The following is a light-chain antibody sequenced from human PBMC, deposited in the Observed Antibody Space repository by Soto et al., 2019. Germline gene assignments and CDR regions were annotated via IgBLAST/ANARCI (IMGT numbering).Light chain of an antibody. V-gene: IGKV1-39*01. CDR3: QQSFSPLWT. Sequence: DIQMTQSPSSLSASVGDRVTITCRASQSISNYLNWYQQKPGKAPKLLIYAASSMQSGVPSRFSGSGSETDFTVTISSLQPDDCATYDCQQSFSPLWTFGQGTKVEV. CDR2: AAS. CDR1: QSISNY. J-gene: IGKJ1*01.